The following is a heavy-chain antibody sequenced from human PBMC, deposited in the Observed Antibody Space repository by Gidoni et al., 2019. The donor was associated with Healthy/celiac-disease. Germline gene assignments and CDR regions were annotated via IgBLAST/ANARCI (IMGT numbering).Heavy chain of an antibody. V-gene: IGHV7-4-1*02. CDR3: ARPDIVVVPAAIQYVPSKYYYGMDV. D-gene: IGHD2-2*02. Sequence: QVQLVQSGSELKKPAASVTASCKASGYTFTSYPMNWVRQATGQGLEWMGWINTNTGNPTYAQGFTGRFVFSLDTSVSTAYLQISSLKAEDTAVYYCARPDIVVVPAAIQYVPSKYYYGMDVWGQGTTVTVSS. CDR1: GYTFTSYP. CDR2: INTNTGNP. J-gene: IGHJ6*02.